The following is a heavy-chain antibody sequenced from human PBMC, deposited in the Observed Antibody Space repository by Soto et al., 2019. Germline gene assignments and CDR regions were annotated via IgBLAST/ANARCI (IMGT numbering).Heavy chain of an antibody. CDR2: ISAYNYNT. CDR1: GYTFTSYG. D-gene: IGHD1-26*01. V-gene: IGHV1-18*01. Sequence: QVQLVQSGAEVKKPGASVKVSCKASGYTFTSYGLSWVRQAPGQGLEWMGRISAYNYNTNYAQKLQGRVTMTADTSTSTSYMELRSRRSDDTAVYYCARVVGALGHGFDPWGQGTLVTVSS. CDR3: ARVVGALGHGFDP. J-gene: IGHJ5*02.